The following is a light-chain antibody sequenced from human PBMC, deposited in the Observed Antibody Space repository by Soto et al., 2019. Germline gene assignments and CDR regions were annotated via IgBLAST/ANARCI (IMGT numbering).Light chain of an antibody. CDR1: RSVTNNY. CDR2: GAS. J-gene: IGKJ1*01. V-gene: IGKV3-20*01. CDR3: HQYGSSPPT. Sequence: EIVLTQSPGTLSLSPGERATLSCRASRSVTNNYVAWYQRKPGQAPRLLIYGASSRATDIPGRFSGPGSGTDFSLTITRLEPEDFAVYYCHQYGSSPPTFGQGTKVEI.